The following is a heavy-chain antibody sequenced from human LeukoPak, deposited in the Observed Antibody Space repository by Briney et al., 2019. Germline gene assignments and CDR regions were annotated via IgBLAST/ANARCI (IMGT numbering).Heavy chain of an antibody. D-gene: IGHD2-21*01. V-gene: IGHV1-69*13. Sequence: SVKVSCKASGGTFSSYAISWVRQAPGQGLEWVGGIIPIFGTANYAQKFQGRVTITADESTSTAYTELSSLRSEDTAVYYCARSPVSPGVVIAMDNFDYWGQGTLVTVSS. CDR1: GGTFSSYA. CDR3: ARSPVSPGVVIAMDNFDY. J-gene: IGHJ4*02. CDR2: IIPIFGTA.